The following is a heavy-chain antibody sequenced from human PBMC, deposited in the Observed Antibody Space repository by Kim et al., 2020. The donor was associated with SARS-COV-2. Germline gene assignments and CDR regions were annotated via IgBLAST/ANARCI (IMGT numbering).Heavy chain of an antibody. CDR1: GYTLTELS. Sequence: APVKVSCKVSGYTLTELSMHWVRQAPGKGLEWMGGFDPEDGETIYAQKFQGRVTMTEDTSTDTAYMELSSLRSEDTAVYYCATSPATRRGHWFDPWGQGTLVTVSS. D-gene: IGHD2-15*01. V-gene: IGHV1-24*01. CDR3: ATSPATRRGHWFDP. J-gene: IGHJ5*02. CDR2: FDPEDGET.